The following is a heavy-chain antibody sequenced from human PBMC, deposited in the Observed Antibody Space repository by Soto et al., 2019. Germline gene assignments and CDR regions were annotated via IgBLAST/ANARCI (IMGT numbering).Heavy chain of an antibody. Sequence: SVKVSCKASGGTFSSYAISWVRQAPGQGLEWMGGIIPIFGTANYAQKFQGRVTITADESTSTAYMELSSLRSEDTAVYYCARGGVVVPAAIFRGYWFDPWGQGTLVTVS. V-gene: IGHV1-69*13. CDR2: IIPIFGTA. CDR3: ARGGVVVPAAIFRGYWFDP. J-gene: IGHJ5*02. CDR1: GGTFSSYA. D-gene: IGHD2-2*01.